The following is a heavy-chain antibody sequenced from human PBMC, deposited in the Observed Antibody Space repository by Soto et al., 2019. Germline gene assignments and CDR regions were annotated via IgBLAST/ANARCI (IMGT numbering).Heavy chain of an antibody. Sequence: GGSLRLSCAASGFTFGSYAMSWVRQAPGKGLEWVSTISFSGSSTYYADSVKGRFTISRDNSKNTLYLQMSSLRAEDTALYYCAKKGVSLIYYYYIAVRGKGTTDTVSS. CDR3: AKKGVSLIYYYYIAV. CDR2: ISFSGSST. V-gene: IGHV3-23*01. CDR1: GFTFGSYA. D-gene: IGHD3-16*01. J-gene: IGHJ6*03.